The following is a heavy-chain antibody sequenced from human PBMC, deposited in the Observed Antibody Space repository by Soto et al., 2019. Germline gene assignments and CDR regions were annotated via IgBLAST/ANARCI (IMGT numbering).Heavy chain of an antibody. Sequence: SQTLSLTCAISGDSVSSNSAAWNWIRQSPSRGLEWLGRTYYRSKWYNDYAVSVKSRITINPDTSKNQFSLQLNSVTPEDTAVYYCARYIAVAGYYYYGMDLWGQGTTVTVSS. J-gene: IGHJ6*02. CDR2: TYYRSKWYN. V-gene: IGHV6-1*01. CDR1: GDSVSSNSAA. CDR3: ARYIAVAGYYYYGMDL. D-gene: IGHD6-19*01.